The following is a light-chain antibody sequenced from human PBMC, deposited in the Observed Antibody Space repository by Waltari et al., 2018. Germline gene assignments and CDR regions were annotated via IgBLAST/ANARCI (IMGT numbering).Light chain of an antibody. Sequence: QLVLTQSPSASASLGASVRLTCTLSSGHSPYAIAWHQHQPETGPRYLMTLHSDGSHTRGVGIPDRFSGSSSGAVRYLTISSLQTEDEADYYCQARAPGIRVFGGGTKLTVL. CDR2: LHSDGSH. J-gene: IGLJ3*02. V-gene: IGLV4-69*01. CDR3: QARAPGIRV. CDR1: SGHSPYA.